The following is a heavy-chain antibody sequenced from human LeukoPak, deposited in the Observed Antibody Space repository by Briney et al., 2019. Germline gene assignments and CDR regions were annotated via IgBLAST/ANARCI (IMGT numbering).Heavy chain of an antibody. CDR1: GLTVNDNY. Sequence: GGSLRLSCALSGLTVNDNYMSWVRQAPGKGLEWVSLIFPDGQTYYADFVQGRFSISRDMSRNILFLDMSSLRAGDTAVFFCARANPVYGDFDYWGQGTLVTVSS. CDR3: ARANPVYGDFDY. V-gene: IGHV3-53*01. J-gene: IGHJ4*02. D-gene: IGHD4-17*01. CDR2: IFPDGQT.